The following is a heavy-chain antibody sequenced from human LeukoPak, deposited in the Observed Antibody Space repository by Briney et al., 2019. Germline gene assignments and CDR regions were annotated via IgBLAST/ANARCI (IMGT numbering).Heavy chain of an antibody. J-gene: IGHJ1*01. CDR1: GFTFSSYW. CDR3: AKEPNAYSSGWYFQD. CDR2: ISHDGTTT. Sequence: GGSLRLSCAASGFTFSSYWMQWVRQAPGKGLEWVAVISHDGTTTFYADSVKGRITISRDNSKNTLDLQMDSLRVEDTAVYFCAKEPNAYSSGWYFQDWGQGTLVTVSS. V-gene: IGHV3-30*18. D-gene: IGHD6-25*01.